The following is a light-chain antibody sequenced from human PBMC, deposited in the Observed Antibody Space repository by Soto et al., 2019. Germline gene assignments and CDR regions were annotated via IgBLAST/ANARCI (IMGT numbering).Light chain of an antibody. CDR3: QQRSNWPYA. Sequence: EIVLTQSPATLSLSPGERATLSCRASQSVSRDLAWYQQKPGQAPRLLIYDASNRATGIPARFSASGSGTDFTLTIGSLEPEAFTAYYCQQRSNWPYAFGQGTKLEIK. CDR1: QSVSRD. CDR2: DAS. J-gene: IGKJ2*01. V-gene: IGKV3-11*01.